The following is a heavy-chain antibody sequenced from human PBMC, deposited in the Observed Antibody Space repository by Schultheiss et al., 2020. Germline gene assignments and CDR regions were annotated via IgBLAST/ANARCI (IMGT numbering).Heavy chain of an antibody. CDR2: IYSSGST. CDR3: ARGGNFGDYVPNFDY. V-gene: IGHV4-4*07. CDR1: GGSISSYY. J-gene: IGHJ4*02. D-gene: IGHD4-17*01. Sequence: SETLSLTCTVSGGSISSYYWSWIRQPAGKGLEWIGRIYSSGSTNYNLSLKSRVTMSVDTSKKQFSLKLNSVTAADTAVYYCARGGNFGDYVPNFDYWGQGTLVTVSS.